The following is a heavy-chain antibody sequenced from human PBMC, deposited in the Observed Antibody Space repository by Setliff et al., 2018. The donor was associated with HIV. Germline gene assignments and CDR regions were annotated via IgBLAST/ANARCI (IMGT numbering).Heavy chain of an antibody. CDR1: GFTFSSYW. V-gene: IGHV3-21*01. Sequence: GGSLRLSCAASGFTFSSYWMSWVRQAPGKGLEWVSSISSSSRSKYYADSVKGRFTISRDNAKNSLYLQMNSLRAEDTAVYYCARLVVVPAADVDAFDIWGQGTMVTVSS. J-gene: IGHJ3*02. D-gene: IGHD2-2*01. CDR3: ARLVVVPAADVDAFDI. CDR2: ISSSSRSK.